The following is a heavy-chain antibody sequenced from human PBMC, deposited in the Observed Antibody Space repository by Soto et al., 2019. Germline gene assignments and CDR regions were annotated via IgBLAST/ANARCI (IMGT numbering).Heavy chain of an antibody. CDR1: GFNFRTTA. CDR2: IVVGSGNT. V-gene: IGHV1-58*01. D-gene: IGHD3-22*01. J-gene: IGHJ4*02. CDR3: AADPYYYDSSDYYSFDQ. Sequence: SVKVSCKASGFNFRTTAVQCVRQARGQRLEWIGWIVVGSGNTNYAQKFQERVTITRDMSTSTAYMDVSSLRSEDTAVYYCAADPYYYDSSDYYSFDQWGQGTLVTVSS.